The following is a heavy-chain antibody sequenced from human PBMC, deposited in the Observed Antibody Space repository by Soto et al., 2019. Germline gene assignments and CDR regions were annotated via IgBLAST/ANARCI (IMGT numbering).Heavy chain of an antibody. V-gene: IGHV1-18*01. CDR2: ISTSHGYT. CDR1: GYTFTSYG. D-gene: IGHD3-10*02. Sequence: ASVKVSCKAFGYTFTSYGITWVRQAPGQGLEWMGWISTSHGYTSYAQKDQGRVTMTRDKATSTAYMELRSLRSDDPAEYYCGKDRCLSESLSGYWCERAVVTVS. J-gene: IGHJ4*02. CDR3: GKDRCLSESLSGY.